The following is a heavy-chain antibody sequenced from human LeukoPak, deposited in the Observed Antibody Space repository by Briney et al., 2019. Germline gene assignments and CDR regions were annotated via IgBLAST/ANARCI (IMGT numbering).Heavy chain of an antibody. CDR3: ARDSGSGSYSGY. D-gene: IGHD3-10*01. Sequence: PGRSLRLSCAASGFTFSSFAMHWVRQAPGKGLEWVTVISYDGSNKYYADSVRGRFTISRDNSKNTLYLQMNSLRAEDTAVYYCARDSGSGSYSGYWGLGTLVTVSS. CDR1: GFTFSSFA. CDR2: ISYDGSNK. J-gene: IGHJ4*02. V-gene: IGHV3-30-3*01.